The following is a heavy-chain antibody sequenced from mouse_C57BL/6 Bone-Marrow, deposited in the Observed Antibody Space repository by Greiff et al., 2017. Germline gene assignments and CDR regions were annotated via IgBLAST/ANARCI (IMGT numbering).Heavy chain of an antibody. CDR2: ISSGGSYT. V-gene: IGHV5-6*02. CDR3: VTTYAMDY. CDR1: GFTFSSYG. D-gene: IGHD2-3*01. J-gene: IGHJ4*01. Sequence: EVKLVESGGDLVKPGGSLKLSCAASGFTFSSYGMSWVRQTPDKRLEWVATISSGGSYTYYPDSVKGRFTISRDNAKNTLYLHMSSLKSEDTAMYDSVTTYAMDYWGQGTSVTVSA.